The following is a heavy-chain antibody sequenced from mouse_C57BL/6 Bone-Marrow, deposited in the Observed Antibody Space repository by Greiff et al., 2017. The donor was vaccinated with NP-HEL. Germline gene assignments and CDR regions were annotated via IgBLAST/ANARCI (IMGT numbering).Heavy chain of an antibody. V-gene: IGHV1-81*01. J-gene: IGHJ4*01. CDR1: GYTFTSYG. D-gene: IGHD4-1*01. CDR2: IYPRSGST. CDR3: ARLGRVPYYAMDY. Sequence: VQLQQSGAELARPGASVKLSCKASGYTFTSYGISWVKQRTGQGLEWIGEIYPRSGSTYYNEKFKGKATLTADKSSSTAYMELRSLTSEDSAVYFCARLGRVPYYAMDYWGQGTSVTVSS.